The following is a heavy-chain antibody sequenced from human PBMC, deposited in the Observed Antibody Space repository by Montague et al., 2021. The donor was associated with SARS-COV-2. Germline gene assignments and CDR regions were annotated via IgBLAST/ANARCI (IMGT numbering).Heavy chain of an antibody. V-gene: IGHV3-43*02. CDR1: GFTFDDYA. CDR3: AKETGYSSSWYSNYDAFDI. CDR2: ISGDGGST. D-gene: IGHD6-13*01. J-gene: IGHJ3*02. Sequence: SLRLSCAASGFTFDDYAMHWVRQAPGKGLEWVSLISGDGGSTDYADSVKGRFTISRDNSKNSLYLQMNSLRTEDTALYYCAKETGYSSSWYSNYDAFDIWGQGTMVTVSS.